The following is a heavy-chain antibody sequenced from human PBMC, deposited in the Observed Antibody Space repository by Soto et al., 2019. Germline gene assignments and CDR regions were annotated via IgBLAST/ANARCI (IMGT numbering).Heavy chain of an antibody. V-gene: IGHV1-18*01. Sequence: QVQLVQSGAEVKKPGASVKVSCKASGYTFTNYAIGWVRQAPGQGLEWMGWISGHNGITNYAQKLQGRVTMTTDTSTSTTYMEVRSLRSDDTAVYYCARGRSRTFDYWGQGTLVTVSS. CDR3: ARGRSRTFDY. CDR1: GYTFTNYA. CDR2: ISGHNGIT. J-gene: IGHJ4*02.